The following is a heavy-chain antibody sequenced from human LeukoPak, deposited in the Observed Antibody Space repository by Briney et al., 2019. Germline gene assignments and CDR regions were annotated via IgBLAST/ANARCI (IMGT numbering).Heavy chain of an antibody. CDR2: IYYSGST. CDR1: GGSITSSSYY. V-gene: IGHV4-39*01. CDR3: ARPALPPGGAFDP. D-gene: IGHD2-2*01. Sequence: SETLSLTCTVSGGSITSSSYYWGWIRQPPGKGLEWIGSIYYSGSTYYNPSLKSRVTISVDTSKNQFSLKPSSVTAADTAVYYCARPALPPGGAFDPWGQGTLVTVSS. J-gene: IGHJ5*02.